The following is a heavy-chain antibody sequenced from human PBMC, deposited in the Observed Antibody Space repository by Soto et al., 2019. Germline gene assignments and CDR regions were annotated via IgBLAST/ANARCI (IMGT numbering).Heavy chain of an antibody. V-gene: IGHV4-34*01. Sequence: SETLSLTCAVYGGSFSGYYWSWIRQPPGKGLEWIGEINHSGSTNYNPSLKSRVTISVDTSKNQFSLKLSSVTAADTAVYYCARMGYGYWGQGTLVTVSS. CDR2: INHSGST. CDR3: ARMGYGY. CDR1: GGSFSGYY. J-gene: IGHJ4*02. D-gene: IGHD2-15*01.